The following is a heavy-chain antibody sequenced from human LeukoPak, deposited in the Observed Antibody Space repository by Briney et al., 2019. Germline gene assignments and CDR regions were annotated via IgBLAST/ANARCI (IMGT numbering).Heavy chain of an antibody. CDR1: GFPFSSYW. Sequence: GGSLRLSCVASGFPFSSYWMTWVRQAPGKGLEWVANIKQDGSKQSYVDSVKGRFTISRDNAKNSLYLQMNSLRAEDTAIYYCTRVGYIDEGIDYWGQGTLVTVSS. CDR2: IKQDGSKQ. D-gene: IGHD5-24*01. J-gene: IGHJ4*02. V-gene: IGHV3-7*04. CDR3: TRVGYIDEGIDY.